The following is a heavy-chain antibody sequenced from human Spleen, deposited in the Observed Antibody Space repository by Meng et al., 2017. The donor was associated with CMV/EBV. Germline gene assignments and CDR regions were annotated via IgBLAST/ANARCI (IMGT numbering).Heavy chain of an antibody. D-gene: IGHD3-16*01. CDR1: GYTLSELS. CDR2: FDPEDGEI. CDR3: AIMQKWGSFAY. Sequence: ASVKVSCKVSGYTLSELSMHWVRQAPGKGLEWMGTFDPEDGEIIYAQKFQGRVTMTEDTSTDTAYMELSSLRSEDTAMYYCAIMQKWGSFAYWGQGTLVTVSS. V-gene: IGHV1-24*01. J-gene: IGHJ4*02.